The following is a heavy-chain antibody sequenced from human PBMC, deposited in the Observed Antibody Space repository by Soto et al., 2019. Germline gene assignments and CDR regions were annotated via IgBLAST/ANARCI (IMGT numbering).Heavy chain of an antibody. D-gene: IGHD6-19*01. CDR3: AREWSSGWIHYFDY. J-gene: IGHJ4*02. Sequence: SETLSLTCTVSGGSISSYYWSWIRQPAGKGLEWIGRIYTSGSTNYNPSLKSRVTMSVDTSKNQFSLKLSSVTAADTAVYYCAREWSSGWIHYFDYWGQGTLVTVSS. CDR2: IYTSGST. V-gene: IGHV4-4*07. CDR1: GGSISSYY.